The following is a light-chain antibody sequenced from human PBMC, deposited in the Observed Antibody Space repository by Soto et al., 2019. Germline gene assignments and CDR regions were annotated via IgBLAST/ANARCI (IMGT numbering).Light chain of an antibody. Sequence: IQMNQSPSSLSASVGDRVTITCRASQSVTTYVSWFQQKPGKAPELLISAASTLRSGVPSTFSGSGYGSDFTLTISSLRPEDFATYYCQQTFSTPYTFGRGTKVDI. CDR2: AAS. V-gene: IGKV1-39*01. CDR1: QSVTTY. J-gene: IGKJ2*01. CDR3: QQTFSTPYT.